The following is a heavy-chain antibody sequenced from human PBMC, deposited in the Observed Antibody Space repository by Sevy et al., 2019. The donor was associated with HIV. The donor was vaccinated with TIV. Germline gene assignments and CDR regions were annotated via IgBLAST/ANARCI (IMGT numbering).Heavy chain of an antibody. CDR3: ARAKPGRGYSNGYSHYGMDV. CDR1: GFTFSSYW. CDR2: IKQDGSEK. J-gene: IGHJ6*02. Sequence: GGSLRLSCAASGFTFSSYWMSWVRQAPGKGLEWVANIKQDGSEKYYVDSVKGRFTISRDNAKKSLYLQMNSLRAEDTAVYYCARAKPGRGYSNGYSHYGMDVWGQGTTVTVS. V-gene: IGHV3-7*01. D-gene: IGHD5-18*01.